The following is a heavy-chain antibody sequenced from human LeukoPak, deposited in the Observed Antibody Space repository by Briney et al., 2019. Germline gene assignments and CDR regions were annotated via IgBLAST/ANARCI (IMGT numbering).Heavy chain of an antibody. V-gene: IGHV3-30*18. CDR1: GFTFSSYG. D-gene: IGHD6-19*01. Sequence: GGSLRLSCAASGFTFSSYGMHWVRQAPGKGLEWVAVISYDGSNKYYADSVKGRFTISRDNSKNTLYLQMNSLRAEDTAVYYCAKDRFVSGRPVYWGQGTLVTVSS. J-gene: IGHJ4*02. CDR2: ISYDGSNK. CDR3: AKDRFVSGRPVY.